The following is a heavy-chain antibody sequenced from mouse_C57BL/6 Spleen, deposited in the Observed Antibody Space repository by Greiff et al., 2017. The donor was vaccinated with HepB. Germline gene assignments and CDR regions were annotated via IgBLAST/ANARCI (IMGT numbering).Heavy chain of an antibody. CDR2: IRLKSDNYAT. CDR1: GFTFSNYW. V-gene: IGHV6-3*01. J-gene: IGHJ4*01. D-gene: IGHD2-1*01. Sequence: EVQGVESGGGLVQPGGSMKLSCVASGFTFSNYWMNWVRQSPEKGLEWVAQIRLKSDNYATHYAESVKGRFTISRDDSKSSVYLQMNNLRAEDTGIYYCTGDVGNYESYYAMDYWGQGTSVTVSS. CDR3: TGDVGNYESYYAMDY.